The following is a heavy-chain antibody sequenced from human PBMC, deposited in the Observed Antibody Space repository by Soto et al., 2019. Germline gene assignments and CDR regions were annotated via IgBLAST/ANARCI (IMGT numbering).Heavy chain of an antibody. Sequence: EVQLLESGGGLVQPGGSLRLSCAASGFTFSSYAMSWVRQAPGKGLDWVSTISGSGGNTYYADSVKGRLTLSRDSSRNTLYLPMNGLRAEDTALYYCAKEGSSSLYYFDCWGQGTLVTVSS. D-gene: IGHD6-6*01. CDR1: GFTFSSYA. V-gene: IGHV3-23*01. CDR3: AKEGSSSLYYFDC. J-gene: IGHJ4*02. CDR2: ISGSGGNT.